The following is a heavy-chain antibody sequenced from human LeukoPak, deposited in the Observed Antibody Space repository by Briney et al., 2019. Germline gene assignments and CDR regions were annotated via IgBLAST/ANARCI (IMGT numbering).Heavy chain of an antibody. Sequence: PGGSLRLSCAASGFTFSSYSMNWVRQAPGKGLEWVSSISSSSSYIYYADSVKGRFTISRDNAKNSLYLQMNSLRAEDTAVYYCARDRRGVLRWGDYPDYWGQGTLVTVSS. CDR1: GFTFSSYS. D-gene: IGHD4-23*01. V-gene: IGHV3-21*01. J-gene: IGHJ4*02. CDR2: ISSSSSYI. CDR3: ARDRRGVLRWGDYPDY.